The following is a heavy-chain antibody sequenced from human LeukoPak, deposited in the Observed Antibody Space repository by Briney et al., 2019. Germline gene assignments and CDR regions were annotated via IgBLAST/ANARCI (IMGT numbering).Heavy chain of an antibody. J-gene: IGHJ4*02. V-gene: IGHV1-69*13. CDR3: ARDSIPSGEGIDYYDSSGYYHPFDY. D-gene: IGHD3-22*01. Sequence: GASVKVSCKASGGTFSSYAISWVRQAPGQGLEWMGGIIPIFGTANYAQKFQGRVTITADESTGTAYMELRSRRSEDTAVYYCARDSIPSGEGIDYYDSSGYYHPFDYWGQGTLVTVSS. CDR2: IIPIFGTA. CDR1: GGTFSSYA.